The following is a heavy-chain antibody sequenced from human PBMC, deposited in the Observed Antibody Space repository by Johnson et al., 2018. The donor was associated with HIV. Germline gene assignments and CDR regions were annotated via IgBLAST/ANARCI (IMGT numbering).Heavy chain of an antibody. CDR2: IRYDGSNK. V-gene: IGHV3-30*02. Sequence: VQLVESGGGLVQPGGSLRLSCAASGFTFSSYGMHWVRQAPGKGLEWVAFIRYDGSNKYYADSVKGRFTISRDNSKNTLYLQMNSLRAEATAVYYCAKDQASSLNAFDIWGQGTMVTVSS. CDR3: AKDQASSLNAFDI. CDR1: GFTFSSYG. J-gene: IGHJ3*02. D-gene: IGHD2-2*01.